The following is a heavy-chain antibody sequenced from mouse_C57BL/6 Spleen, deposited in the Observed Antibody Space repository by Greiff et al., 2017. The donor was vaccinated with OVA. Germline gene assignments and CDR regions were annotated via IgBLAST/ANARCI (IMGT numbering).Heavy chain of an antibody. CDR3: TGEGYYVDYYAMDY. CDR1: GFTFSNYW. V-gene: IGHV6-3*01. Sequence: EVKLMESGGGLVQPGGSMKLSCVASGFTFSNYWMNWVRQSPEKGLEWVAQIRLKSDNYATHYAESVKGRFTISRDDSKSSVYLQMNNLRAEDTGIYYCTGEGYYVDYYAMDYWGQGTSVTVSS. D-gene: IGHD2-3*01. J-gene: IGHJ4*01. CDR2: IRLKSDNYAT.